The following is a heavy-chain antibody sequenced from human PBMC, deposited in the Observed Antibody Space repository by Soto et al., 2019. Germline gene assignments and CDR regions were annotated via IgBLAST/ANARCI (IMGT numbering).Heavy chain of an antibody. Sequence: QVLLQESGPGLVKPSETLSLTCTVSGGSISPYYWSWIRQPPGKGLEWIGYIYYSGSTNYNSSLKSQVTISVDTSKNQFSLKLSSVTAADTAVYYCARLNDDILTGYRFHFDYWGQGTLVTVSS. CDR3: ARLNDDILTGYRFHFDY. V-gene: IGHV4-59*08. D-gene: IGHD3-9*01. CDR1: GGSISPYY. CDR2: IYYSGST. J-gene: IGHJ4*02.